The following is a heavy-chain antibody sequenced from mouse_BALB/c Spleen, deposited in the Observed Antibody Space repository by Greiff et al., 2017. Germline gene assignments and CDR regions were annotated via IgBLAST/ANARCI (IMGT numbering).Heavy chain of an antibody. D-gene: IGHD2-3*01. CDR2: ISDGGSYT. CDR1: GFTFSDYY. J-gene: IGHJ3*01. V-gene: IGHV5-4*02. CDR3: AREDDGSFAY. Sequence: EVQLMESGGGLVKPGGSLKLSCAASGFTFSDYYMYWVRQTPEKRLEWVATISDGGSYTYYPDSVKGRFTISRDNAKNNLYLQMSSLKSEDTAMYYCAREDDGSFAYWGQGTLVTVSA.